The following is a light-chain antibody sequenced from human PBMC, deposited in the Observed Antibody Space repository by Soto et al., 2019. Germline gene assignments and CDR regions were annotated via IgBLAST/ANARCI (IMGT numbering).Light chain of an antibody. CDR2: GAS. CDR1: QSVSSSF. V-gene: IGKV3-20*01. Sequence: EIVLAQSPGTLSLSPGESATLSCRASQSVSSSFLAWYQQKAGQAPRLLIYGASRRATGIPDRFSGSVSGTDLTLTISRLEPEDFAVYYCQQYVSSPWAFGQGTKVEI. J-gene: IGKJ1*01. CDR3: QQYVSSPWA.